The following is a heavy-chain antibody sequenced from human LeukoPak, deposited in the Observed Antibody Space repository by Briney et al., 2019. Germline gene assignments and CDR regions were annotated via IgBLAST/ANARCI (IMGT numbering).Heavy chain of an antibody. Sequence: GRSLRLSCAASGFTFSSYGMHWVRQAPGKGLEWVANIKQDGSEEVYVDSLKGRFTISRDNAKNSLFLQMNTLRAEDTAVYYCARDPYSSTWSYGMDVWGQGTTVTVSS. D-gene: IGHD6-6*01. J-gene: IGHJ6*02. CDR3: ARDPYSSTWSYGMDV. V-gene: IGHV3-7*05. CDR1: GFTFSSYG. CDR2: IKQDGSEE.